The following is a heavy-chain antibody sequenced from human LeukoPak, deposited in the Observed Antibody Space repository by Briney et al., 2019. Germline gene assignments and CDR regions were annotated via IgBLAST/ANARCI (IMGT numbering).Heavy chain of an antibody. J-gene: IGHJ3*02. D-gene: IGHD4/OR15-4a*01. V-gene: IGHV1-69*05. CDR1: GGTFSSYA. Sequence: GSSVKVSCKASGGTFSSYAISWVRQAPGQGLEWMGGIIPIFGTANYAQKFQGRVTITTDESTSTAYMELSGLRSEDTAVYYCAKRLLRDYGGHGAFDIWGQGTMVTVSS. CDR2: IIPIFGTA. CDR3: AKRLLRDYGGHGAFDI.